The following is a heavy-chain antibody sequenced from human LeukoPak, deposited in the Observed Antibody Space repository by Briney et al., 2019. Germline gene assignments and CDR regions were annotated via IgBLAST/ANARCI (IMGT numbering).Heavy chain of an antibody. V-gene: IGHV3-21*01. J-gene: IGHJ6*03. CDR3: ARGAYPYDFWSGYREYYYMDV. CDR2: LISSSSYI. D-gene: IGHD3-3*01. CDR1: GFTLISYS. Sequence: AWGCLRIFCSASGFTLISYSMNWVRHAPGEGLEWGSSLISSSSYIYYADSVKGRFTISRDNAKNSLYLQMNSLRAEDTAVYYCARGAYPYDFWSGYREYYYMDVWGKGTTVTVSS.